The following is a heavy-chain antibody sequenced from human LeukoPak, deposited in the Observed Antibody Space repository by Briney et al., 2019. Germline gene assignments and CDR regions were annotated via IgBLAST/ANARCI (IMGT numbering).Heavy chain of an antibody. V-gene: IGHV5-10-1*01. CDR1: GYSFTNYW. D-gene: IGHD4-17*01. Sequence: GESLNISCKASGYSFTNYWISWVRQMPGKGLEWMGRIDPSDSYTKYSPSFEGHVTISVDKSISTAFLQWHSLKASDSAMYYCATGASKVTTDFANYWGQGTQVAVSS. J-gene: IGHJ4*02. CDR2: IDPSDSYT. CDR3: ATGASKVTTDFANY.